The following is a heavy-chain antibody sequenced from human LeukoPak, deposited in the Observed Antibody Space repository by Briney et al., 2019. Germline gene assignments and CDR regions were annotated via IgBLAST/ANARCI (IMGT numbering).Heavy chain of an antibody. CDR2: INHSGST. Sequence: SETLSLTCAVYGGSFSGYYWSWIRQSPGKGLEWIGEINHSGSTNYNPSLKSRVTISVDTSKNQFSLKLSSVTAADTAVYYCASGWLPFDYWGQGTLVTVSS. V-gene: IGHV4-34*01. J-gene: IGHJ4*02. CDR1: GGSFSGYY. CDR3: ASGWLPFDY. D-gene: IGHD5-12*01.